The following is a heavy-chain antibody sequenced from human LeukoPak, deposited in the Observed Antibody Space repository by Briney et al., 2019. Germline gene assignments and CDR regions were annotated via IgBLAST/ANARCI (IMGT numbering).Heavy chain of an antibody. CDR2: ISWNSGIM. Sequence: GRSLRLSCAASGFTFDDYAMHWFRQAPGKGLEWVSGISWNSGIMVYADSVKGRFTISRDNAKHSLYLQMNSLRAEDMALYYCAKDYRAVAGTGGAFDYWGQGTLVTVSS. CDR3: AKDYRAVAGTGGAFDY. D-gene: IGHD6-19*01. J-gene: IGHJ4*02. V-gene: IGHV3-9*03. CDR1: GFTFDDYA.